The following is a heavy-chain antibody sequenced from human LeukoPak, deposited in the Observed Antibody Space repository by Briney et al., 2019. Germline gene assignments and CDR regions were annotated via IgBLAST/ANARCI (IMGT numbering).Heavy chain of an antibody. CDR1: GGSISSYY. J-gene: IGHJ5*02. D-gene: IGHD3-16*02. CDR2: IYYSGST. CDR3: ARGQYDYVWGSYRYYWFDP. V-gene: IGHV4-59*01. Sequence: SETLSLTCTVSGGSISSYYWSWIRQPPGKGLEWIGYIYYSGSTNYNPSLKSRVTISVDTSKNQFSLKLSSVTAADTAVYYCARGQYDYVWGSYRYYWFDPWGQGTLVTVSS.